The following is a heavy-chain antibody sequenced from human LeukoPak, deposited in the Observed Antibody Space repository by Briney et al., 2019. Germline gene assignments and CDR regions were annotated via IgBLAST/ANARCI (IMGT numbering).Heavy chain of an antibody. V-gene: IGHV4-59*08. Sequence: SETLSLTCTVSGGSISSYYWSWIRQPPGKGLEWIGYIYYSGSTNYNPSLKSRVTISVDTSKNQFPLKLSSVTAADTAVYYCARFNWGSPFDYWGQGTLVTVSS. CDR3: ARFNWGSPFDY. D-gene: IGHD7-27*01. CDR2: IYYSGST. CDR1: GGSISSYY. J-gene: IGHJ4*02.